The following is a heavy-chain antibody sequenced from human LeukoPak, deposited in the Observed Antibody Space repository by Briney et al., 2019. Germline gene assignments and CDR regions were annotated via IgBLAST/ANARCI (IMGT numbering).Heavy chain of an antibody. Sequence: SETLSLTCTVSGGSISSYYWSWIRQPAGKGLEWIGRIYTSGSTYYNPSLKSRVTISVDTSKNQFSLKLNSVTAADTAVYYCARQNLETSSGSYYPLDYWGQGTLVTVSS. D-gene: IGHD1-26*01. CDR1: GGSISSYY. CDR2: IYTSGST. CDR3: ARQNLETSSGSYYPLDY. J-gene: IGHJ4*02. V-gene: IGHV4-4*07.